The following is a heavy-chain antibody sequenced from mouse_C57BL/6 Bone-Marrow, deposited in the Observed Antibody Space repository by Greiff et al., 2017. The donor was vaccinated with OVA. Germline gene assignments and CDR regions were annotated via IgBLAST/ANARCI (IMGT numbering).Heavy chain of an antibody. J-gene: IGHJ2*01. V-gene: IGHV1-58*01. Sequence: VQLQQSGAELVRPGSSVKLSCKTSGYTFTSYGINWVKQRPGQGLEWIGYIFLGNGYTEYNEKFKGKATLTSDTSSITAYMQLSSLTSEDSAIYFCARAAHYGSSYGDWGKGTTLTVSS. CDR2: IFLGNGYT. CDR1: GYTFTSYG. CDR3: ARAAHYGSSYGD. D-gene: IGHD1-1*01.